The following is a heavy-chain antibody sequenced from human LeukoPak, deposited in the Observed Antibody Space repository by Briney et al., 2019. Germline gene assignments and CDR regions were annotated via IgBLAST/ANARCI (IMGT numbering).Heavy chain of an antibody. CDR2: INHSGST. CDR3: ARSPRGSGSSTLLGVAFDI. Sequence: NTSETLSLTCAVYGGSFSGYYWSWIRQPPGKGLEWIGEINHSGSTNYNPSLKSRVTISVDTSKNQFSLKLSSVTAADTAVYYYARSPRGSGSSTLLGVAFDIWGQGTMVTVSS. CDR1: GGSFSGYY. D-gene: IGHD3-10*01. V-gene: IGHV4-34*01. J-gene: IGHJ3*02.